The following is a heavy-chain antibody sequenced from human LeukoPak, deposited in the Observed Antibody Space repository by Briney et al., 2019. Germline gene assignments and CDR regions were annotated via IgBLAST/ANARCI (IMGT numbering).Heavy chain of an antibody. V-gene: IGHV4-61*05. Sequence: SETLSLTCTVSGGSISSSSYYWSWIRQPPGKGLEWIGYIYYSGSTNYNPSLKSRVTISVDTSKNQFSLKLSSVTAADTAVYYCASGRPSIAAAGRGGIDYWGQGTLVTVSS. CDR1: GGSISSSSYY. CDR3: ASGRPSIAAAGRGGIDY. D-gene: IGHD6-13*01. J-gene: IGHJ4*02. CDR2: IYYSGST.